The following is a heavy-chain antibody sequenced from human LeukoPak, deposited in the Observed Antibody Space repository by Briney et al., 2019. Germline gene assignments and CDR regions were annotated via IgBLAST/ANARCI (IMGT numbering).Heavy chain of an antibody. V-gene: IGHV3-74*01. CDR3: ARDLDYGGYSNFEY. CDR1: GFTFSSFW. Sequence: GGSLRLSCAASGFTFSSFWMHWVRQAPGKGLVWVSRIKSDGSSTSYAGSVKGRSTISRDNAKNTLYLQMNSLRAEDTAVYYCARDLDYGGYSNFEYWGQGTLVTVSS. CDR2: IKSDGSST. J-gene: IGHJ4*02. D-gene: IGHD4-23*01.